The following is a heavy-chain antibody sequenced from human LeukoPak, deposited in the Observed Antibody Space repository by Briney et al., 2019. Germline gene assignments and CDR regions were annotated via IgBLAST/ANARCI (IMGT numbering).Heavy chain of an antibody. V-gene: IGHV4-34*01. CDR1: GGSFSGYY. J-gene: IGHJ5*02. D-gene: IGHD2-2*01. Sequence: KPSETLSLTCAVYGGSFSGYYWSWIRQPPGKGLEWIGEINHSGSTNYNPSLKSRVTISVDTSKNQFSLKLSSVTAADTAVYYCAREVGYCSSTSCYENWFDPWGQGTLVTVSS. CDR3: AREVGYCSSTSCYENWFDP. CDR2: INHSGST.